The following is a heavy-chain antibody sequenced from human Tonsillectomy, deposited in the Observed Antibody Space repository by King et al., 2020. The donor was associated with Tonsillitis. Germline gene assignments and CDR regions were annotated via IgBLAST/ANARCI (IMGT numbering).Heavy chain of an antibody. CDR2: IYSGGSST. V-gene: IGHV3-23*03. CDR3: AKVGWCGDCRDSFDM. CDR1: GFTFSSYA. J-gene: IGHJ3*02. D-gene: IGHD2-21*01. Sequence: QLVQSGGGLVQPGGSLRLSCAASGFTFSSYAMSWVRQAPGKGLEWVSVIYSGGSSTYYADSVKGRFTISRDNSKNTLYLQMNSLRAEDTAVYYCAKVGWCGDCRDSFDMWGQGTMVTVSS.